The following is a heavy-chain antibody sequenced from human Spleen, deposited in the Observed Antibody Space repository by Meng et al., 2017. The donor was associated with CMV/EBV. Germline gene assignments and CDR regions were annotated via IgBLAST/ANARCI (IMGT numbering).Heavy chain of an antibody. V-gene: IGHV1-46*01. CDR1: GYTFTSYY. J-gene: IGHJ6*02. D-gene: IGHD3-10*01. CDR2: IIPSGGGT. Sequence: ASVKVSCKASGYTFTSYYMHWVRQAPGQGLEWMGIIIPSGGGTTYAQNFQGRVTMTRDTSTRTVYMEPRSLRSDDTAVYYCARGKNYYGMDVWGQGTTVTVSS. CDR3: ARGKNYYGMDV.